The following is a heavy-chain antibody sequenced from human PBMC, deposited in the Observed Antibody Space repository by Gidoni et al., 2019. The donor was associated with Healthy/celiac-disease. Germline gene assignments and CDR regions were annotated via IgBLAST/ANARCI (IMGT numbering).Heavy chain of an antibody. CDR1: GFTFSSYG. D-gene: IGHD6-19*01. Sequence: QVQLVESGGGVVQPGRSLRLSCAASGFTFSSYGMHWVRQAPGKGLEWVAVIGDDGSNKYYADSVKGRFTISRDNSKNTLYLQMNSLRAEDTAVYYCARSSVVAGTYYFDYWGQGTLVTVSS. J-gene: IGHJ4*02. V-gene: IGHV3-33*01. CDR3: ARSSVVAGTYYFDY. CDR2: IGDDGSNK.